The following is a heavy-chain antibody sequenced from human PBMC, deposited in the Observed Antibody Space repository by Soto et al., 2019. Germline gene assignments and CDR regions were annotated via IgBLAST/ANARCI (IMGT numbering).Heavy chain of an antibody. V-gene: IGHV1-69*02. CDR1: GGTFSSYT. CDR3: ASRKQYCSSTSCYIMY. J-gene: IGHJ4*02. CDR2: IIPILGIA. D-gene: IGHD2-2*02. Sequence: SVKVSCKASGGTFSSYTISWVRQAPGQGLEWMGRIIPILGIANYAQKFQGRVTITADKSTSTAYMELSSLRSEDTAVYYCASRKQYCSSTSCYIMYWGQGTLVTVSS.